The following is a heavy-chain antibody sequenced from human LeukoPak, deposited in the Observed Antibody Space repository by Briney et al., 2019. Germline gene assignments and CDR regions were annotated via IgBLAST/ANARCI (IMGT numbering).Heavy chain of an antibody. CDR3: ARMVIAAAGKYYFDY. Sequence: ASVKVSCKASGGTFSIYAISWVRQAPGQALEWTGGIIPIFGTANYAQKFQGRVTITADESTSTAYMELSSLRSEDTAVYYCARMVIAAAGKYYFDYWGQGTLVTVSS. J-gene: IGHJ4*02. CDR2: IIPIFGTA. V-gene: IGHV1-69*13. CDR1: GGTFSIYA. D-gene: IGHD6-13*01.